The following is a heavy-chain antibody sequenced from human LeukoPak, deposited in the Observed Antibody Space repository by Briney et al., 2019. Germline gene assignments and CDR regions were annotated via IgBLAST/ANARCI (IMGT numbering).Heavy chain of an antibody. CDR1: GYSISSGYY. CDR2: IYHSGST. J-gene: IGHJ3*02. D-gene: IGHD3/OR15-3a*01. CDR3: ARAGLAPNAFDI. V-gene: IGHV4-38-2*02. Sequence: SETLSLTCTVSGYSISSGYYWGWIRQPPGKGLEWIGSIYHSGSTYYNPSLKSRVTISVDTSKNQFSLKLSSVTAADTAVYYCARAGLAPNAFDIWGQGTMVIVSS.